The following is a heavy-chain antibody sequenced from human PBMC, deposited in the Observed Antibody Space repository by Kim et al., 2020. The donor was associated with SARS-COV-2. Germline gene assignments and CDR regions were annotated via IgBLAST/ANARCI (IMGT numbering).Heavy chain of an antibody. CDR2: ISSSSSYI. Sequence: GGSLRLSCAASGFTFSSYSMNWVRQAPGKGLEWVSSISSSSSYIYYADSVKGRFTISRDNAKNSLYLQMNSLRAEDTAVYYCARMHSSWTRRRHPQAPYWGQGTLVTVSS. D-gene: IGHD6-13*01. CDR1: GFTFSSYS. CDR3: ARMHSSWTRRRHPQAPY. V-gene: IGHV3-21*01. J-gene: IGHJ4*02.